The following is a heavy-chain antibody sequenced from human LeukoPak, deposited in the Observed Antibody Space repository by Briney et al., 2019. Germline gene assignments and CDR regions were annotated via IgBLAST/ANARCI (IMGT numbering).Heavy chain of an antibody. V-gene: IGHV1-8*01. Sequence: GASVKVSFKTSGYTFSVYDINWLRQVAGQGLEWMGWMNSNNGNTGYALKFQHRVTMTMNTSIDTAYMELNSLTSEDTAVYYCARRMSALGTCFWFDPWGQGTLVTVSS. CDR1: GYTFSVYD. CDR2: MNSNNGNT. D-gene: IGHD6-13*01. CDR3: ARRMSALGTCFWFDP. J-gene: IGHJ5*02.